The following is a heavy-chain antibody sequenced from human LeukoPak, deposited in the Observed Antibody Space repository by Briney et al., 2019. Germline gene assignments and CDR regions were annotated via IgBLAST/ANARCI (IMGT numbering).Heavy chain of an antibody. D-gene: IGHD3-10*01. CDR3: ASGGSGSYTAGY. Sequence: ASVKVSCKASGYTFTSYGISWVRQAPGQGLEWMGWISAYNGNTNYAQKLQGRVTMTRNTSISTAYMELSSLRSEDTAVYYCASGGSGSYTAGYWGQGTLVTVSS. V-gene: IGHV1-18*01. J-gene: IGHJ4*02. CDR1: GYTFTSYG. CDR2: ISAYNGNT.